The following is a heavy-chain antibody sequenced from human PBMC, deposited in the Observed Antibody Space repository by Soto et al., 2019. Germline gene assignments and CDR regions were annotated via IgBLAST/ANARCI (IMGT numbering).Heavy chain of an antibody. J-gene: IGHJ4*02. V-gene: IGHV1-3*01. CDR1: GYTFTSYA. D-gene: IGHD3-3*01. Sequence: GASVKVSCKASGYTFTSYAMHWVRQAPGQRLEWMGWINAGNGNTKYSQKFQGRVTITRDTSASTAYMELSSLRSEDTAVYYCARDDDLKVFYDFWRGYYGSIDYWGQGTLVTVSS. CDR3: ARDDDLKVFYDFWRGYYGSIDY. CDR2: INAGNGNT.